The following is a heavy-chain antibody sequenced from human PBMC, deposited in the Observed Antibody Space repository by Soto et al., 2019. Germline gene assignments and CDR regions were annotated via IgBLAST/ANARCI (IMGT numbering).Heavy chain of an antibody. CDR1: GFTFSSYG. CDR2: IWYDGSNK. CDR3: ARDRTGSGGQLLYVMWVHYGMDV. J-gene: IGHJ6*02. V-gene: IGHV3-33*01. D-gene: IGHD2-2*02. Sequence: GGSLRLSCAASGFTFSSYGMHWVRQAPGKGLEWVAVIWYDGSNKYYADSVKGRFTISRDNSKNTLYLQMNSLRAEDTAVYYCARDRTGSGGQLLYVMWVHYGMDVWGQGTTVTVSS.